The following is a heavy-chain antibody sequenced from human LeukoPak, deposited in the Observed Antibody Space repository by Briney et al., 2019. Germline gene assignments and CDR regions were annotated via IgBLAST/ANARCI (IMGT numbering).Heavy chain of an antibody. CDR2: ISPMLDIR. CDR3: ARKGVGAGFNY. J-gene: IGHJ4*02. V-gene: IGHV1-69*05. Sequence: ASVKVSCKTSGGAFGNDAVSWVRQAPGQGLEWMGGISPMLDIRNYAQKFKDRVTIIMDESTSTVYMELSSLRSEDTAVYYCARKGVGAGFNYWGQGTLVTVSS. CDR1: GGAFGNDA. D-gene: IGHD1-26*01.